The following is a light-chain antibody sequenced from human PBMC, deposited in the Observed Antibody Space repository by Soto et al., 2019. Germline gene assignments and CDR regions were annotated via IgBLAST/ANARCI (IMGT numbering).Light chain of an antibody. J-gene: IGKJ1*01. V-gene: IGKV1-39*01. CDR1: ETVRRY. CDR3: QQIYSSPPT. Sequence: IQMTQSPSSLSASVGDTVTITCRARETVRRYLNWYQQKPGRAPSLLIYATSSLQIGVPSRFSGSGAGTKFTLTISALQPEDFGNDYCQQIYSSPPTFGQGTKVEIQ. CDR2: ATS.